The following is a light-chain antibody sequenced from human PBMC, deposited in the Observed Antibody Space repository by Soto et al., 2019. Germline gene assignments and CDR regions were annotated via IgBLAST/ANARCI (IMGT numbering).Light chain of an antibody. CDR1: QSVSSSY. CDR3: QQYGTSPLS. J-gene: IGKJ4*01. Sequence: EIVLTQSPGTLSLSPGERATLSCRASQSVSSSYLAWYQQKPGQAPMLLIYGASSRATGIPDMFSGSGSGTDFALTISRLEPEDFAVYYCQQYGTSPLSFGGGTKGEIK. V-gene: IGKV3-20*01. CDR2: GAS.